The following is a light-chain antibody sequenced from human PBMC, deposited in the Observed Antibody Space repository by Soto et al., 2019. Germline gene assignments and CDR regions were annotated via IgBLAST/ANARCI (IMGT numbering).Light chain of an antibody. CDR3: QQYGSSPPT. Sequence: EIVLTQSPGTLSLSPGERASLSCRASQSVSSSYLAWYQQIPGQAPRLLINDASRRATGIPDRFSGSGSGTDFTLTISRLEPADFAVYYCQQYGSSPPTFGQGTKVEVK. V-gene: IGKV3-20*01. CDR1: QSVSSSY. J-gene: IGKJ1*01. CDR2: DAS.